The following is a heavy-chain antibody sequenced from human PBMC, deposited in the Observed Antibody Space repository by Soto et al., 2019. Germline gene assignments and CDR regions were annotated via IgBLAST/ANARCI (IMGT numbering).Heavy chain of an antibody. Sequence: GASVKVSCKASGGTFSSYAISWVRQAPGQGLEWMGGIIPIFGTANYAQKFQGRVTITADESTSTAYMELSSLRSEDTAVYYCARDSGRSSGYYGFDYWGQGTLVTVSS. CDR2: IIPIFGTA. CDR3: ARDSGRSSGYYGFDY. J-gene: IGHJ4*02. CDR1: GGTFSSYA. D-gene: IGHD3-22*01. V-gene: IGHV1-69*13.